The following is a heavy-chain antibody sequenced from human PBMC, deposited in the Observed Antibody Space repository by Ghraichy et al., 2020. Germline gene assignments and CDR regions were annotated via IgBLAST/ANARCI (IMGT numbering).Heavy chain of an antibody. J-gene: IGHJ3*01. CDR3: ARDGYTSENAFDL. CDR2: ISSSGSTK. Sequence: GSLRLSCEASGFTFSDYYMGWIRQAPGKGPEWASYISSSGSTKWYADSVKGRFTISRDNAKNSLHLEMNSLRAEDTAMYYCARDGYTSENAFDLWGQGTVVTVSA. D-gene: IGHD5-18*01. V-gene: IGHV3-11*01. CDR1: GFTFSDYY.